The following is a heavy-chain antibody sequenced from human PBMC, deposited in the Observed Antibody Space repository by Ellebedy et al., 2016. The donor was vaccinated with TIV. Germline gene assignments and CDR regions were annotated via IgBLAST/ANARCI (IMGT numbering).Heavy chain of an antibody. CDR2: INHSGIT. CDR3: ARKYYYDSSAFYY. D-gene: IGHD3-22*01. CDR1: GGSFSDYY. Sequence: MPSETLSLTCAVYGGSFSDYYWTWIRQPPGKGLEWIGDINHSGITNYNPSFKSRVSISVDTSKNQFSLKLNSVTAADTAVYYCARKYYYDSSAFYYWGQGTLVTVSS. V-gene: IGHV4-34*01. J-gene: IGHJ4*02.